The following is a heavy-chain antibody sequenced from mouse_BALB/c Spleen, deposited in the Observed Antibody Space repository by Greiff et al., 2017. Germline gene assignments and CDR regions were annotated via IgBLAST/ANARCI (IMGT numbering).Heavy chain of an antibody. CDR3: ARGDAGYFDY. Sequence: QVQLKQPGAELVKPGASVKLSCKASGYTFTSYWMHWVKQRPGQGLEWIGEINPSNGRTNYNEKFKSKATLTVDKSSSTAYMQLSSLTSEDSAVYYCARGDAGYFDYWGQGTTLTVSS. J-gene: IGHJ2*01. CDR2: INPSNGRT. CDR1: GYTFTSYW. D-gene: IGHD3-3*01. V-gene: IGHV1S81*02.